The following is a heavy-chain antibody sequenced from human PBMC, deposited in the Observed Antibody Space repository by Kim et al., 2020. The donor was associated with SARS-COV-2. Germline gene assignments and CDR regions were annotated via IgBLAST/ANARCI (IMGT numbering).Heavy chain of an antibody. J-gene: IGHJ4*02. V-gene: IGHV4-59*01. CDR1: GGSISSYY. D-gene: IGHD1-26*01. CDR3: ARSYGSYRARPFDY. Sequence: SETLSLTCTVSGGSISSYYWSWIRQPPGKGLEWIGYIYYSGSTNYNPSLKSRVTISVDTSKNQFSLKLSSVTAADTAVYYCARSYGSYRARPFDYWGQGTLVTVSS. CDR2: IYYSGST.